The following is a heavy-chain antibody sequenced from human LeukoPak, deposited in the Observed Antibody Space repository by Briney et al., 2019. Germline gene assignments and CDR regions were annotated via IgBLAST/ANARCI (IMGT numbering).Heavy chain of an antibody. CDR3: AIFGVAHPDY. CDR2: RSQTSGSI. D-gene: IGHD3-3*01. Sequence: GGAVRVPRAPCGCTFDDYAMHWLGQAPGRGLEGVSGRSQTSGSIGYADSVKGRFTISRDNAKNSLYLQMNSLRAEDTALYYCAIFGVAHPDYWGQGTLVTVSS. CDR1: GCTFDDYA. J-gene: IGHJ4*02. V-gene: IGHV3-9*01.